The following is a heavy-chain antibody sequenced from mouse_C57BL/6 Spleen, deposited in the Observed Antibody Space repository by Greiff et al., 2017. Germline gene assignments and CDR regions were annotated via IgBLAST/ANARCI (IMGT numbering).Heavy chain of an antibody. V-gene: IGHV1-64*01. Sequence: QVQLQQPGAELVKPGASVKLSCKASGYTFTSYWMHWVKQRPGQGLEWIGMIHPNSGSTNYNEKFKSKATLTVDKSSSTAYMQLSSLTSEDSAVYYCARVYYDYDDFDYWGQCTTLTVSS. CDR3: ARVYYDYDDFDY. CDR2: IHPNSGST. J-gene: IGHJ2*01. D-gene: IGHD2-4*01. CDR1: GYTFTSYW.